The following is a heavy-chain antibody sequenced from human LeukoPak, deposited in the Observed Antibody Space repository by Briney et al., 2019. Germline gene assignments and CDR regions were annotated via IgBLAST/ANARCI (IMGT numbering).Heavy chain of an antibody. D-gene: IGHD3-22*01. J-gene: IGHJ4*02. CDR1: RFTFGDYA. Sequence: GGSLRLSCTASRFTFGDYAMSWVRQAPGKGLEWVGFIRSKAYGGTTEYAASVKGRFTISRDDSKSIAYLQMNSLKTEDTAVYYCTRVSDSSGYYGRDWGQGTLVTVSS. CDR2: IRSKAYGGTT. CDR3: TRVSDSSGYYGRD. V-gene: IGHV3-49*04.